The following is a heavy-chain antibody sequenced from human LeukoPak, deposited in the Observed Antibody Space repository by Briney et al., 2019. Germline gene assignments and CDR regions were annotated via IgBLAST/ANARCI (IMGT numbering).Heavy chain of an antibody. J-gene: IGHJ3*02. CDR3: WLELYSLGAFDI. V-gene: IGHV3-15*01. Sequence: PGGSLRLSCAASGFMFSNYDMSWVRQAPGKGLEWVGRIKSKTDGGTIDYAAPVKGRFTISRDDSKNMLYLQMNSLKTEDTAVYYCWLELYSLGAFDIWGQGTMVTVSS. CDR1: GFMFSNYD. D-gene: IGHD1-7*01. CDR2: IKSKTDGGTI.